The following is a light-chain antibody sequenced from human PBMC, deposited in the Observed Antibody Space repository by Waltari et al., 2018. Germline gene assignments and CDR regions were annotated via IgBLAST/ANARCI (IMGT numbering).Light chain of an antibody. V-gene: IGKV4-1*01. Sequence: DIVMTQSPDSLAVSLGERATINCKSSQSVIHSSNTRSSLAWYQQKPGQPPKPLNYWASTRQPGVPDRFSGSGSGTDFTLTISTLQAEDVAVYYCHQYCSTPLTFGQGTKVDIK. CDR3: HQYCSTPLT. CDR1: QSVIHSSNTRSS. CDR2: WAS. J-gene: IGKJ1*01.